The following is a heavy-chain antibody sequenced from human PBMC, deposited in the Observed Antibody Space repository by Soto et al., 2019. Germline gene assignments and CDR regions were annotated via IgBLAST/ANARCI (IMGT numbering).Heavy chain of an antibody. J-gene: IGHJ4*02. CDR3: ARGVVPAANEEYYFDY. CDR2: IIPIFGTA. D-gene: IGHD2-2*01. Sequence: VQLVQSGAEVKKPGSSVKVSCKASGDTFSSYAISWVRQAPGQGLEWMGGIIPIFGTANYAQKFQGRVTITADESTSTAYMDLGSLRSEDTAVYYCARGVVPAANEEYYFDYWGQGTLVTVSS. V-gene: IGHV1-69*01. CDR1: GDTFSSYA.